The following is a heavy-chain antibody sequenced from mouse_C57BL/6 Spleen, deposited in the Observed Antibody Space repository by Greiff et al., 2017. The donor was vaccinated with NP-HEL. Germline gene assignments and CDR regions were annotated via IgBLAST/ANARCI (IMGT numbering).Heavy chain of an antibody. CDR2: INPNNGGT. J-gene: IGHJ4*01. Sequence: VQLQQSGPELVKPGASVKMSCKASGYTFTDYNMHWVKQSHGKSLEWIGYINPNNGGTSYNQKFKGKATLTVNKSSSTAYMELRSLTSEDSAVYYCARRGVYDGYYVGAMDYWGQGTSVTVSS. CDR1: GYTFTDYN. V-gene: IGHV1-22*01. CDR3: ARRGVYDGYYVGAMDY. D-gene: IGHD2-3*01.